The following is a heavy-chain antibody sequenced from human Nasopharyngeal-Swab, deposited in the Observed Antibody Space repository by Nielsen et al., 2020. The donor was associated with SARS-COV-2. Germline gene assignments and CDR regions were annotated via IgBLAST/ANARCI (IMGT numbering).Heavy chain of an antibody. J-gene: IGHJ4*02. CDR1: GFTFGDYA. D-gene: IGHD3-10*01. CDR3: AAYGSGGYYTL. Sequence: SLKISCAASGFTFGDYAMHWVRQAPGKGLEWVSGISWNSGSIGYADSVKGRFTISRDNAKNSLYLQMNSLRAEDTALYYCAAYGSGGYYTLWGQGTLVTVSS. CDR2: ISWNSGSI. V-gene: IGHV3-9*01.